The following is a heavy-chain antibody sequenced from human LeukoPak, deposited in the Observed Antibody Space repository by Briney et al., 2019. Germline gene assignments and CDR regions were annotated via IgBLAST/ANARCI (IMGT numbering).Heavy chain of an antibody. CDR1: GFTVSSNY. V-gene: IGHV3-53*04. Sequence: GGSLRLSCAASGFTVSSNYMSWVRQAPGKGLEWVSVIYSGGSTYYADSVKGRFTISRHNSKNTLYLQMNSLRAEDTAVYYCARDRGSGYYHDAFDIWGQGTMVTVSS. CDR2: IYSGGST. CDR3: ARDRGSGYYHDAFDI. D-gene: IGHD3-22*01. J-gene: IGHJ3*02.